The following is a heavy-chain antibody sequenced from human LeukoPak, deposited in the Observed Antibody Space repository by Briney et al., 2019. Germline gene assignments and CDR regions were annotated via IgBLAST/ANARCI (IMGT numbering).Heavy chain of an antibody. D-gene: IGHD3-3*01. Sequence: GGSLRLSCAASGFTFDDYAMHWVRQAPGKGLEWVSGISWNSGSIGYADSVKGRFTISRDNAKNSLYLQMNSLRAEDTALYYCAKGENYDFWSGFDYWGQGTLVTVPS. CDR1: GFTFDDYA. CDR2: ISWNSGSI. CDR3: AKGENYDFWSGFDY. J-gene: IGHJ4*02. V-gene: IGHV3-9*01.